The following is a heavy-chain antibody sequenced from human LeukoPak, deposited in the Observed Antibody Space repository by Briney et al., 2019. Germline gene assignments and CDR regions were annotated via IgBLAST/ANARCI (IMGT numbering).Heavy chain of an antibody. D-gene: IGHD3-3*01. V-gene: IGHV3-7*03. CDR2: IKQDGSEK. CDR1: EFTFSSYW. CDR3: ARTSFWSGYYY. J-gene: IGHJ4*02. Sequence: PGRSLRLSCAASEFTFSSYWMSWVRQAPGKGLEWVANIKQDGSEKYYVDSVKGRFTISRDNAKNSLYLQMNSLRAEDTAVYYCARTSFWSGYYYWGQGTLVTVSS.